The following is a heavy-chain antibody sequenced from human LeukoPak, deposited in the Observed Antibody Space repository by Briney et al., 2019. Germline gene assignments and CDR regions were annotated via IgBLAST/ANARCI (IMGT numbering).Heavy chain of an antibody. Sequence: GGSLGLSCVTSGFTSSSYAMSWVRQAPGKGLEWVSVISCSGGTTYYADSVKGRFTISRDNSKSTLYLQMNSLRAEDTAVYYCAKDTSGSTSYSYHYGMDVWGQGTTVTVSS. CDR1: GFTSSSYA. V-gene: IGHV3-23*01. J-gene: IGHJ6*02. D-gene: IGHD1-26*01. CDR3: AKDTSGSTSYSYHYGMDV. CDR2: ISCSGGTT.